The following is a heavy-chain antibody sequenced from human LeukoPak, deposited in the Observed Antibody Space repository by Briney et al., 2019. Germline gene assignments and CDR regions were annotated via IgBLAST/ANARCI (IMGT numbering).Heavy chain of an antibody. Sequence: GGSLTLSCAASGFTFTKAWMSWVRQAPGKGLGWIGRIKSKRDGGTTDYAAPVQGRFAMSRDDSQNTVYLQMNSLKTADTAVYYCTTDGGIGPSPIFDYWGQGTLLTVSS. V-gene: IGHV3-15*01. D-gene: IGHD6-13*01. CDR1: GFTFTKAW. CDR2: IKSKRDGGTT. CDR3: TTDGGIGPSPIFDY. J-gene: IGHJ4*02.